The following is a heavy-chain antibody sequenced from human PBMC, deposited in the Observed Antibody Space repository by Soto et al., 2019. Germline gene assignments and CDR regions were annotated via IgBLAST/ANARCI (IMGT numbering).Heavy chain of an antibody. V-gene: IGHV4-39*01. CDR1: GGSISSSSYY. D-gene: IGHD2-2*01. Sequence: SETLSLTCTVSGGSISSSSYYWGWIRQPPGKGLEWIGSIYYSGSTYYNPSLKSRVTISVDTSKNQFSLKLSSVTAADTAVYYCARASRYCSGTTCYEFDYWGQGTQVTVSS. CDR3: ARASRYCSGTTCYEFDY. J-gene: IGHJ4*02. CDR2: IYYSGST.